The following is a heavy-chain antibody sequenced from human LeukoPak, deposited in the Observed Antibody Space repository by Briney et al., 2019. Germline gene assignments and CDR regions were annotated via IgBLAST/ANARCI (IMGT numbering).Heavy chain of an antibody. J-gene: IGHJ4*02. CDR3: ARDYYHDTTGHFYVGYYFDY. D-gene: IGHD3-22*01. CDR1: GYTFTGYY. CDR2: INPNSGGT. V-gene: IGHV1-2*02. Sequence: ASVKVSCKASGYTFTGYYMHWVRQAPGQGLEWMGWINPNSGGTNYAQKFQGRVTMTRDTSINTVFMEVSRLTSDDTAVYYCARDYYHDTTGHFYVGYYFDYWGQGTLVTVSS.